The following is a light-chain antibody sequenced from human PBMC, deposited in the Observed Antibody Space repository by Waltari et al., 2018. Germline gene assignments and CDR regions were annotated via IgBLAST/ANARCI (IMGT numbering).Light chain of an antibody. CDR1: ISDIGNYGY. J-gene: IGLJ1*01. Sequence: QSVLTQPASVSGSPGQSITVSCRGTISDIGNYGYVSWYQQHPGRAPKLIIYEVTNRPSVLSRRFSGAKSGNAASLTIAGLQAEDEADYYCSSFSGSSTPYVFGSGTKVTVL. CDR3: SSFSGSSTPYV. V-gene: IGLV2-14*03. CDR2: EVT.